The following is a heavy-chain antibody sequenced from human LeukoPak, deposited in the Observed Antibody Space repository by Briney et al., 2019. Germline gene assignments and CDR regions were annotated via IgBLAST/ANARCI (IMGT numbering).Heavy chain of an antibody. CDR1: GYSFTSYW. Sequence: GESLKISCKGSGYSFTSYWIGWVRQMPGKGLEWMGIIYPGDSDTRYSPSFQGQVTISADKSISTAYLRWSSLKASDTAMYYCARLLGYCSSTSCSAGLNWFDPWGQGTLVTVSS. CDR3: ARLLGYCSSTSCSAGLNWFDP. CDR2: IYPGDSDT. D-gene: IGHD2-2*01. J-gene: IGHJ5*02. V-gene: IGHV5-51*01.